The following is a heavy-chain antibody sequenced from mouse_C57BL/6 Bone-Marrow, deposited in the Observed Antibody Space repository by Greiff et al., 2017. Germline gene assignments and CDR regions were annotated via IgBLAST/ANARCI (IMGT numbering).Heavy chain of an antibody. D-gene: IGHD2-12*01. V-gene: IGHV10-1*01. J-gene: IGHJ1*03. Sequence: EAGGGLVQPKGSLKLSCAASGFSFNTYAMNWVRQAPGKGLEWVARIRSKSNNYATYYADSVKDRFTISRDDSESMLYLQMNNLKTEDTAMYYCVRTYDWYFDVWGTGTTVTVSS. CDR3: VRTYDWYFDV. CDR1: GFSFNTYA. CDR2: IRSKSNNYAT.